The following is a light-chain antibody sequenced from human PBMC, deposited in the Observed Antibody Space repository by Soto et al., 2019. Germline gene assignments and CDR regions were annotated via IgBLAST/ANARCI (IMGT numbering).Light chain of an antibody. CDR3: QQRSDWPTT. CDR1: QSGGRY. Sequence: EIVLTQSPATMSLSPGERATLSCRASQSGGRYLAGYQQKPGQATMLLIYDASNRDTGIPDRFSGSVAVTDFTLTISSIDPEEGAAYYCQQRSDWPTTFGGVTKVQIK. V-gene: IGKV3-11*01. J-gene: IGKJ4*01. CDR2: DAS.